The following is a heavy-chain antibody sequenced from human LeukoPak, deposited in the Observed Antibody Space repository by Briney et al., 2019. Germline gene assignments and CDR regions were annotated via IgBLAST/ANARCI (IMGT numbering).Heavy chain of an antibody. J-gene: IGHJ4*02. V-gene: IGHV3-21*01. CDR2: ISSSSSYI. CDR3: ARRGAAGTPFDY. CDR1: GFTFSSYS. Sequence: GGSLRLSCAASGFTFSSYSMNWVRQAPGKGLEWVSSISSSSSYIYYADSVKGRFTISRDNAKNSLYLQMNSLRAEDTAVYYCARRGAAGTPFDYWGQGTLVTVSS. D-gene: IGHD6-13*01.